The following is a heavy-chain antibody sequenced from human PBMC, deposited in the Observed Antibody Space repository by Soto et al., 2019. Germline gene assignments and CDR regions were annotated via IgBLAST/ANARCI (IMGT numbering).Heavy chain of an antibody. D-gene: IGHD6-13*01. CDR1: GFTFSSYS. CDR2: ISRSSSDI. Sequence: PGGSLRLSCAASGFTFSSYSMDWVRQAPGKGLEWVSYISRSSSDIYYADSVKGRFTISRDNAKSSLYLQMNSLRAEDTAVYYCGMPYSSTWGSSQVIPVDSWGQGTLVTVSS. V-gene: IGHV3-48*01. CDR3: GMPYSSTWGSSQVIPVDS. J-gene: IGHJ4*02.